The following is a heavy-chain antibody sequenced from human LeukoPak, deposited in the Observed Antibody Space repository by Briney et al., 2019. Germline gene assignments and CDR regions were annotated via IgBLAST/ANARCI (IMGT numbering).Heavy chain of an antibody. V-gene: IGHV1-46*01. Sequence: ASVKVSCKASGYTFTSYYMHWVRQAPGQGLEWMGIINPSGGSTSYAQKFQGRVTITRDTSTSTVYMELSSLRSEDTAVYYCASHNTSRYYFDYWGQGTLVTVSS. J-gene: IGHJ4*02. CDR1: GYTFTSYY. CDR3: ASHNTSRYYFDY. CDR2: INPSGGST. D-gene: IGHD1-1*01.